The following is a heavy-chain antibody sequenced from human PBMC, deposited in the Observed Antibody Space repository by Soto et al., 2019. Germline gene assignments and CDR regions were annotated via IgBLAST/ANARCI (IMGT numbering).Heavy chain of an antibody. CDR1: GYTFTTYD. CDR2: MNPNSGNT. Sequence: GASLNVSCKXSGYTFTTYDINTVRQATGQGFEWVGWMNPNSGNTGYAQKLQGRVTLTRNSYITTAYMELSSLTSDDTAMYYCARAWGGSSFGVALYYFDYWGQGSLVTVS. V-gene: IGHV1-8*01. D-gene: IGHD3-3*01. J-gene: IGHJ4*02. CDR3: ARAWGGSSFGVALYYFDY.